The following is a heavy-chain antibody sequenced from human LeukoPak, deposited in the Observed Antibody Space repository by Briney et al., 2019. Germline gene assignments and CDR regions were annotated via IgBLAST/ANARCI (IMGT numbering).Heavy chain of an antibody. J-gene: IGHJ3*02. Sequence: ASVKVSCKASGYTFTGYCMHWVRQAPGQGLEWMGWINPNSGGTNYAQKFQGWVTMTRDTSISTAYMELSRLRSDDTAVYYCARELLPRDYDILTGYPPYAAFDIWGQGTMVTVSS. CDR1: GYTFTGYC. CDR2: INPNSGGT. V-gene: IGHV1-2*04. CDR3: ARELLPRDYDILTGYPPYAAFDI. D-gene: IGHD3-9*01.